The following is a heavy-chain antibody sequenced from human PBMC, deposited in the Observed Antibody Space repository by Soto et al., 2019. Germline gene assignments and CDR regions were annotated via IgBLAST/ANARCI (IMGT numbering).Heavy chain of an antibody. CDR1: GFTFIDYS. D-gene: IGHD6-25*01. Sequence: EVQLVESGGGLVQPGGSLRLSCAASGFTFIDYSMNWIRQAPGKGLEWISFISGRGDAIYYADSLKGQFIVSRDNAKNSLYLHRNSLSDNDTAVYYCARPGEAALFYYAMDDGGQVTTVTVSS. CDR2: ISGRGDAI. J-gene: IGHJ6*02. V-gene: IGHV3-48*02. CDR3: ARPGEAALFYYAMDD.